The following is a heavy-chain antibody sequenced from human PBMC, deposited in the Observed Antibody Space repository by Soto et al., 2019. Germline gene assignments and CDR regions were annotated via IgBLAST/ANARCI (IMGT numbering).Heavy chain of an antibody. J-gene: IGHJ5*02. CDR3: ARDRQEMATIKRYNWFDP. CDR2: IIPIFGTA. D-gene: IGHD5-12*01. CDR1: GGTFSSYA. V-gene: IGHV1-69*13. Sequence: SVKVSCKASGGTFSSYAISWVRQAPGQGLEWMGGIIPIFGTANYAQKFQGRVTITADESTSTAYMELSSLRSEDTAVYYCARDRQEMATIKRYNWFDPWGQGTLVTVSS.